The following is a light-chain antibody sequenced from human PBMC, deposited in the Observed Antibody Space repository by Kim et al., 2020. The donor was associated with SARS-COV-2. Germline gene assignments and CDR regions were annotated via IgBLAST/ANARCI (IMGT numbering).Light chain of an antibody. J-gene: IGKJ1*01. CDR2: KTS. Sequence: SASVGDRVVITCRASQSPSGWLAWYQQKPGKALKLVIYKTSRLEIGVPSRFSGSGSETEFTLTISSLQPDDFATYYCQQYNHYSTFGQGTKVDIK. CDR1: QSPSGW. CDR3: QQYNHYST. V-gene: IGKV1-5*03.